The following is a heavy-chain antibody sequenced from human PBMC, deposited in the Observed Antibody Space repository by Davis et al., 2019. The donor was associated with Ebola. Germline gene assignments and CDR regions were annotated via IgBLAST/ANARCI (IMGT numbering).Heavy chain of an antibody. D-gene: IGHD2-15*01. Sequence: SETLSLTCAVYGGSFSGYYWSWIRQPPGKGLEWIGEINHSGSNNYNPSLKSRVTISVDTSKNQFSLKLSSVTAADTAVYYCARARVVVVAATEVYYYYGMDVWGQGTTVTVSS. CDR1: GGSFSGYY. CDR2: INHSGSN. V-gene: IGHV4-34*01. CDR3: ARARVVVVAATEVYYYYGMDV. J-gene: IGHJ6*02.